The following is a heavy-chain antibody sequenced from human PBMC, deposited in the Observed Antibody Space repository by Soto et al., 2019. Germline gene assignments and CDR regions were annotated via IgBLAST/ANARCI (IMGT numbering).Heavy chain of an antibody. CDR3: AREAETTSYYYYGMDV. D-gene: IGHD1-7*01. CDR2: IWYDGSNK. J-gene: IGHJ6*02. CDR1: GCTSSSYG. Sequence: GGSLRLSCASSGCTSSSYGMHWVRQAPGKGLEWVAVIWYDGSNKYYADSVKGRFTISRDNSKNTLYLQMNSLRAEDTAVYYCAREAETTSYYYYGMDVWGQGTTVTVSS. V-gene: IGHV3-33*01.